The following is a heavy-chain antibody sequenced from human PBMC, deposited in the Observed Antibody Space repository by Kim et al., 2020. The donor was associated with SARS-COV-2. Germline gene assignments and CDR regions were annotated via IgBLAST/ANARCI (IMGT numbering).Heavy chain of an antibody. V-gene: IGHV7-4-1*02. CDR3: ARDGCTGAGCYRGNYLMDV. D-gene: IGHD2-8*02. CDR1: GYTFTSYG. J-gene: IGHJ6*02. Sequence: ASVKVSCKASGYTFTSYGMDWVRQAPGQALEWMGWINTATGKPTNAQGFTGRFVFSLDTSVNTTYLQINSLKPEDTAVYYCARDGCTGAGCYRGNYLMDVWGQGTTVTVSS. CDR2: INTATGKP.